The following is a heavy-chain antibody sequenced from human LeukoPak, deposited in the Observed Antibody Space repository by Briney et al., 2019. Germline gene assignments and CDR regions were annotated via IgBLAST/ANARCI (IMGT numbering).Heavy chain of an antibody. Sequence: PGGSLRLSCAASGFTFDDYAMHWVRQAPGKGLEWVSGISWNSGSIGYADSVKGRFTISRDNAKNSLYLQMNSLRAEDTALYYCASLIEMATIIWGQGTLVTVSS. V-gene: IGHV3-9*01. J-gene: IGHJ4*02. D-gene: IGHD5-24*01. CDR1: GFTFDDYA. CDR3: ASLIEMATII. CDR2: ISWNSGSI.